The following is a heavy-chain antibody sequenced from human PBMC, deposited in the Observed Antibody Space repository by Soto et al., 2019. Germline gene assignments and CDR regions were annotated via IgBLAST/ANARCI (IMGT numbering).Heavy chain of an antibody. J-gene: IGHJ4*02. CDR1: GYNFISYW. Sequence: PGESLKISCKASGYNFISYWIAWVRQMPGKGLEWMGIIYPGDSDATYSPSFEGQVTFSVDKSITTAYLQWINQKASDTAMYYCARQAYFGSGTYYSDYWGQGTQVTVPQ. CDR3: ARQAYFGSGTYYSDY. CDR2: IYPGDSDA. V-gene: IGHV5-51*01. D-gene: IGHD3-10*01.